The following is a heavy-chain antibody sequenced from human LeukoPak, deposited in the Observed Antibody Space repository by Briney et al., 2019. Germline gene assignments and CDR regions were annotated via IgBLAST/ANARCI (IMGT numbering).Heavy chain of an antibody. J-gene: IGHJ4*02. CDR1: GGSIASGNYY. V-gene: IGHV4-39*02. D-gene: IGHD1-7*01. Sequence: ETLSLTCSVSGGSIASGNYYWGWVRPSPGKGLDWIGSVHSNGKTYYNLSLNNRVTISADTSMKQFSLRLSPVTAADTAVYFCVRDTGNFEIDYWGQGTLVTVSS. CDR2: VHSNGKT. CDR3: VRDTGNFEIDY.